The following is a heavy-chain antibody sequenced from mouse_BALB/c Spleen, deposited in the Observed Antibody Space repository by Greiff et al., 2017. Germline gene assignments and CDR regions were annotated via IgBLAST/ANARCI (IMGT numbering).Heavy chain of an antibody. J-gene: IGHJ4*01. V-gene: IGHV5-6-5*01. CDR1: GFTFSSYA. CDR3: AREGGNYLYYYAMDY. Sequence: EVHLVESGGGLVKPGGSLKLSCAASGFTFSSYAMSWVRQTPEKRLEWVASISSGGSTYYPDSVKGRFTISRDNARNILYLQMSSLRSEDTAMYYCAREGGNYLYYYAMDYWGQGTSVTVSS. CDR2: ISSGGST. D-gene: IGHD2-1*01.